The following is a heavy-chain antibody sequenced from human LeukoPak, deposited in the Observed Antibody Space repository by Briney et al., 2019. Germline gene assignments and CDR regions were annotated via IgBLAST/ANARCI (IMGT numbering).Heavy chain of an antibody. CDR2: INPNSGGT. Sequence: ASVKVSCKASGYTFTGYYMHWVRQAPGQGLEWMGWINPNSGGTNYAQKFQGRVTMTRDTSTSTAYMELSRLRSDDTAVYYCARGSQQLVTYYFDYWGQGTLVTVSS. CDR1: GYTFTGYY. D-gene: IGHD6-13*01. CDR3: ARGSQQLVTYYFDY. V-gene: IGHV1-2*02. J-gene: IGHJ4*02.